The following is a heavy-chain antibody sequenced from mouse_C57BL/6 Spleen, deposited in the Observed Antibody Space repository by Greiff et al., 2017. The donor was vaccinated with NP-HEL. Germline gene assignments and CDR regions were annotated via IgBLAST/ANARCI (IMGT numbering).Heavy chain of an antibody. D-gene: IGHD1-1*01. CDR3: ASDGSSYGFDY. Sequence: EVQLQQSGPELVKPGASVKLSCTASGFNITDYYMNWVKQRTEQGLEWIGRIDPEDGDTNYAPKFQGKATLTADTSSNTAYLQLSSLTSEDTAVFYCASDGSSYGFDYWGQGTTLTVSS. CDR1: GFNITDYY. J-gene: IGHJ2*01. V-gene: IGHV14-2*01. CDR2: IDPEDGDT.